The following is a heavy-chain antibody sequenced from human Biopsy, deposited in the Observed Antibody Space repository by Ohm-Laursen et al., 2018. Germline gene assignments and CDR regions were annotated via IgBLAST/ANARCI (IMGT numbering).Heavy chain of an antibody. Sequence: TLSLTCTVSGGSINSYYWSWMRQPAGKGLEWIGRLFTSGTTNYSPALNNRITMSVDKPKNHFSLRLTCVTVADTAVYYCVWGGSGNFPFDYWGPGTLVTVSS. J-gene: IGHJ4*02. D-gene: IGHD3-10*01. CDR2: LFTSGTT. V-gene: IGHV4-4*07. CDR1: GGSINSYY. CDR3: VWGGSGNFPFDY.